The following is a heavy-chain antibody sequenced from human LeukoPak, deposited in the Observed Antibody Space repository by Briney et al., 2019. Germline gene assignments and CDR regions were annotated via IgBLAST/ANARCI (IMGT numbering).Heavy chain of an antibody. CDR2: IYSGGST. Sequence: GGSLRLSCAASGFTVSSNYMSWVRQAPGQGLEWVSVIYSGGSTYYADSVKGRFTISRDNSKNTLYLQMNSLRAEDTAVYYCARDTEGSVDYYYMDVWGKGTTVTVSS. V-gene: IGHV3-53*01. J-gene: IGHJ6*03. CDR1: GFTVSSNY. CDR3: ARDTEGSVDYYYMDV.